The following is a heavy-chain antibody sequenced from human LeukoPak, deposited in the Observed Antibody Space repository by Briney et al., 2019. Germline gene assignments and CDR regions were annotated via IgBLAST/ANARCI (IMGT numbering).Heavy chain of an antibody. CDR2: IKQDGSVK. CDR3: VRDSGGYSSVWYDAFDV. V-gene: IGHV3-7*01. CDR1: GFTFSGYW. D-gene: IGHD6-19*01. J-gene: IGHJ3*01. Sequence: GGSLRLSCAASGFTFSGYWMIWVRQAPGKGLEWGANIKQDGSVKYYVDSVSGRFTISRDNAKNLLYLQMNSLRDEDTAVYYCVRDSGGYSSVWYDAFDVWGRGTKVTVPS.